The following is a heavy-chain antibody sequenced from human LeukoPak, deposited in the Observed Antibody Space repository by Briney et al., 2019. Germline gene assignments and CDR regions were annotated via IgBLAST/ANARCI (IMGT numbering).Heavy chain of an antibody. Sequence: GGSLRLSCAASGFTFSSYSINWVRQAPGKGLEWVSSISSSSSYIYYADSVKGRFTISRDNAKNSLYLQMNSLRAEDTAVYYCARGQLIDLDYYGSGDAFDYWGQGTLVTVSS. V-gene: IGHV3-21*01. CDR3: ARGQLIDLDYYGSGDAFDY. J-gene: IGHJ4*02. D-gene: IGHD3-10*01. CDR2: ISSSSSYI. CDR1: GFTFSSYS.